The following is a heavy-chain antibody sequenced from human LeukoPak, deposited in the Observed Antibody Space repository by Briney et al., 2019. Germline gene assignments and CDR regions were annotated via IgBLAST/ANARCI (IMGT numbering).Heavy chain of an antibody. Sequence: GASVKVSCKASGYTFTNYDIYWVRQATGQGPEWMGWVNPNSGHTGYAQKFQGRVTMTRNTPISTAYMELSSLSSEDTAVYYCVRYPRTHYYFDCWGQGTLVTVSS. V-gene: IGHV1-8*01. CDR3: VRYPRTHYYFDC. CDR1: GYTFTNYD. CDR2: VNPNSGHT. D-gene: IGHD1-14*01. J-gene: IGHJ4*02.